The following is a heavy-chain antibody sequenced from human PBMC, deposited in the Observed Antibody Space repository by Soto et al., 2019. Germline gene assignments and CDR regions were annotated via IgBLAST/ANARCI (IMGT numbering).Heavy chain of an antibody. Sequence: ASVKVSCKVSGYTLTELSMHWVRQAPGKGPEWMGGFDPEDGETIYAQKFQGRVTMTEDTSTDTAYMELGSLRSEDTAVYYCATLYYYGSGSYYTPRYYYYMDVWRKGTTVTVSS. J-gene: IGHJ6*03. CDR1: GYTLTELS. CDR3: ATLYYYGSGSYYTPRYYYYMDV. CDR2: FDPEDGET. D-gene: IGHD3-10*01. V-gene: IGHV1-24*01.